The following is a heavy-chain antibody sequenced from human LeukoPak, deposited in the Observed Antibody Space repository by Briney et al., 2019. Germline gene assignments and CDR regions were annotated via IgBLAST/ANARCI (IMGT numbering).Heavy chain of an antibody. CDR1: GGSISSSSYY. D-gene: IGHD2-15*01. V-gene: IGHV4-39*07. J-gene: IGHJ3*02. CDR2: IYHSGST. CDR3: ARPSTKWSSPLAFDI. Sequence: KPSETLSLTCTVSGGSISSSSYYWGWIRQPPGKGLEWIGSIYHSGSTYYNPSLKSRVTISVDTSKNQFSLKLSSVTAADTAVYYCARPSTKWSSPLAFDIWGQGTMVTVSS.